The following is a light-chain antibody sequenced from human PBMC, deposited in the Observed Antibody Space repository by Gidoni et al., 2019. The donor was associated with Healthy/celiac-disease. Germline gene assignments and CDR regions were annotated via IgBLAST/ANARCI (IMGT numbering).Light chain of an antibody. CDR2: AAS. J-gene: IGKJ1*01. V-gene: IGKV1-39*01. CDR1: QSISSY. Sequence: DIQMTQSPSSLSASVGDRVTITCRASQSISSYLNWYQQKPGKAPKLLIYAASSLQSGVPSRFSGSGSGTEFTLTISSLQPEDFATYYCQQSCSTPWTFGQGTKVEIK. CDR3: QQSCSTPWT.